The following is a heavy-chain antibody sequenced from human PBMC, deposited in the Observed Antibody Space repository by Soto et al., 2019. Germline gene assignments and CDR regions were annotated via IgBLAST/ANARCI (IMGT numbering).Heavy chain of an antibody. Sequence: EVQLLESGGGLVQPGGSLRLSCAASGFTFNNYAMSWVRQAPGKGLEWVSTISGSGDRTYYADSVKGRFTISRDDSKNTLDLQMNSLRAEDTAVYYCAKLLPAAIPYYFDFWGQGTLVTVS. D-gene: IGHD2-2*02. V-gene: IGHV3-23*01. CDR3: AKLLPAAIPYYFDF. CDR2: ISGSGDRT. J-gene: IGHJ4*02. CDR1: GFTFNNYA.